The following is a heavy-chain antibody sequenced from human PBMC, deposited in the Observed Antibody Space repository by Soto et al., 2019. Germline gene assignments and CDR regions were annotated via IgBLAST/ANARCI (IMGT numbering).Heavy chain of an antibody. V-gene: IGHV5-51*01. CDR1: GYSFTSYW. CDR3: ARVKSGYDFTYYFDY. Sequence: PGESLKISCKGSGYSFTSYWIGWVRQMPGKGLEWMGIIYPGDSDTRYSPSFQGQVTISADKSISTAYLQWSSLKASDTAMYYCARVKSGYDFTYYFDYWGQGTLVTVSS. CDR2: IYPGDSDT. J-gene: IGHJ4*02. D-gene: IGHD5-12*01.